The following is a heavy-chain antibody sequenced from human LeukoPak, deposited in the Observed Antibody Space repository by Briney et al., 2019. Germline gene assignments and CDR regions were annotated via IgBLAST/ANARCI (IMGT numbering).Heavy chain of an antibody. D-gene: IGHD6-19*01. CDR2: ISGGTT. CDR1: GFTFGDYL. J-gene: IGHJ4*02. V-gene: IGHV3-49*03. Sequence: GGSLRLSCTASGFTFGDYLMSWFRQAPGKGLEWIGFISGGTTEYAASVKGRLTISRDDSTSIAYLQVNSLTTEDTAVYYCSRGSGWLSVYWGQGTLVTVSS. CDR3: SRGSGWLSVY.